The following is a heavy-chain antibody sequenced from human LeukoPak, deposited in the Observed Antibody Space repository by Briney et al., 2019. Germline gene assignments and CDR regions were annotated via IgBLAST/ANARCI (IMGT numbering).Heavy chain of an antibody. D-gene: IGHD4-17*01. CDR3: ARLRGHSPYGDYTRHYWYFDL. CDR1: GGSISSYY. Sequence: SETLSLACTVSGGSISSYYWSWIRQPPGKGLEWIGYIYYSGSTNYNPSLKSRVTISVDKSKNQFSLKLSSVTAADTAVYYCARLRGHSPYGDYTRHYWYFDLWGRGTLVTVSS. CDR2: IYYSGST. V-gene: IGHV4-59*12. J-gene: IGHJ2*01.